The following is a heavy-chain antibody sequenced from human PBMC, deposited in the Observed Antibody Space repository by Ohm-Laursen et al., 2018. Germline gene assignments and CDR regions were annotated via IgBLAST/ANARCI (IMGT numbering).Heavy chain of an antibody. D-gene: IGHD6-19*01. CDR1: GGSISSSSYC. V-gene: IGHV4-39*01. CDR2: IYYSGST. J-gene: IGHJ4*02. CDR3: ARYCSSGWYYFDY. Sequence: PGTLSLTCSVSGGSISSSSYCWGWIRQPPGKGLEWIGNIYYSGSTYYNPSLRSRLTVSVDTSKNQFSLKLSSVTAADTAVYYCARYCSSGWYYFDYWGQGALVTVSS.